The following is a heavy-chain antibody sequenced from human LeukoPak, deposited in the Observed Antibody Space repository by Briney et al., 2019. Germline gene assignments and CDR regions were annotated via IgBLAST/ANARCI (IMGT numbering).Heavy chain of an antibody. CDR1: GGSISSYY. Sequence: SETLSLTCTVSGGSISSYYWSWIRQPAGKGLEWIGHIHTSGNTNYNPSLKSRVTISLDTSKNQFSLKVGSMTAADTAVYYCARAGGYGLIDYWGQGTMVTVSS. V-gene: IGHV4-4*07. CDR2: IHTSGNT. CDR3: ARAGGYGLIDY. D-gene: IGHD5-18*01. J-gene: IGHJ4*02.